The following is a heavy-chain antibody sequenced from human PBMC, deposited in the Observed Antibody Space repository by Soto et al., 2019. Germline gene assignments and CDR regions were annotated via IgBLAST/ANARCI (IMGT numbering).Heavy chain of an antibody. CDR3: AKYAPRITIFGVVIRPDYYYFGMDV. CDR2: ISYDGSNK. CDR1: GFTFSSYA. V-gene: IGHV3-30-3*02. Sequence: GGSLRLSCAASGFTFSSYAMHWVRQAPGKGLEWVAVISYDGSNKYYADSVKGRFTISRDNSKNTLHLQMNSLRAEDTAVYYCAKYAPRITIFGVVIRPDYYYFGMDVWGQGTTVTVSS. J-gene: IGHJ6*02. D-gene: IGHD3-3*01.